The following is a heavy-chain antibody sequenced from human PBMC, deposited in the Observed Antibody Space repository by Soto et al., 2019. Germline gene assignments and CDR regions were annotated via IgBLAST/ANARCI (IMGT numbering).Heavy chain of an antibody. CDR2: ISGSGNTK. V-gene: IGHV3-23*01. CDR1: GFTFSSYA. CDR3: AKEEGVRYFDWYKGRDY. D-gene: IGHD3-9*01. Sequence: GGSLRLSCAASGFTFSSYAMSWVRQAPGKGLEWVSAISGSGNTKYYGDSVQGRFTISRDNSKNTLYLQMNSLRAEDTAVYYCAKEEGVRYFDWYKGRDYWGQGTLVTVSS. J-gene: IGHJ4*02.